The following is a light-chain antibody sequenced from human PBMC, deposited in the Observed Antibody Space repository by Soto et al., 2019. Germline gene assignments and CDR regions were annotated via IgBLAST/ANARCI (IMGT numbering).Light chain of an antibody. V-gene: IGLV2-14*01. CDR1: SSDVGGYNY. J-gene: IGLJ2*01. CDR3: SSYTSSSTLV. CDR2: AVS. Sequence: QSVLTQPASVSGSPGQSITISCTGTSSDVGGYNYVSWYQQHPGKAPKLMIYAVSNRPSGVANRFSGAKSGNTASLTISGLQAEDEAEYYCSSYTSSSTLVFGGGTQLTVL.